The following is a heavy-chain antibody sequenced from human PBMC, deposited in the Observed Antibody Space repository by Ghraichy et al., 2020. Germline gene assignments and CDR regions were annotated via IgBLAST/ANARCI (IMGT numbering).Heavy chain of an antibody. Sequence: SVKVSCKASGGTFSSYAISWVRQAPGQGLEWMGGIIPIFGTANYAQKFQGRVTITADESTSTAYMELSSLRSEDTAVYYCARVGRSEYSSSGPPGSYVWFDPWGQGTLVTVSS. J-gene: IGHJ5*02. CDR1: GGTFSSYA. CDR3: ARVGRSEYSSSGPPGSYVWFDP. D-gene: IGHD6-6*01. V-gene: IGHV1-69*13. CDR2: IIPIFGTA.